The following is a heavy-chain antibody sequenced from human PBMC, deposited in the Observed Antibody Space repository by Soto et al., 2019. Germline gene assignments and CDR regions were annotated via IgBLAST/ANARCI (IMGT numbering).Heavy chain of an antibody. V-gene: IGHV2-26*01. J-gene: IGHJ6*03. CDR2: IFSNDEK. CDR3: ARIRRYCSSTSCYGLYYYYYMDV. D-gene: IGHD2-2*01. Sequence: QVTLKESGPVLVNPTETLTLTCTVSGFSLSNARMGVSWIRQPPGKALEWLAHIFSNDEKSYSTSLKSRLTISKDTSKSQVVLTMTNMDPVDTATYYCARIRRYCSSTSCYGLYYYYYMDVWGKGTTVTVSS. CDR1: GFSLSNARMG.